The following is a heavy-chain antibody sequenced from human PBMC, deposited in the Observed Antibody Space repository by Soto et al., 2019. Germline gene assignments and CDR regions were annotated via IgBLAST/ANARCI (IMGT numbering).Heavy chain of an antibody. V-gene: IGHV2-5*01. CDR2: IYWNDDK. CDR1: GFSLSTSGVG. CDR3: AHSQRAAYSGGDCYFYYFYY. Sequence: SGPTLVNPTQTLTLTCTFSGFSLSTSGVGVGWIRQPPVKALEWLALIYWNDDKRYSPSRKSRLTITKDTSKNQVFLTMTNLDPVATAPYYCAHSQRAAYSGGDCYFYYFYYGGQGTLCTVSS. D-gene: IGHD2-21*02. J-gene: IGHJ4*02.